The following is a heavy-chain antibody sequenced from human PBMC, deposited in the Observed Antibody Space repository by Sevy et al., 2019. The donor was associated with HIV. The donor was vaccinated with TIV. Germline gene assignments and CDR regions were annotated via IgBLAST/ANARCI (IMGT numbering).Heavy chain of an antibody. CDR2: ISYDGSNK. D-gene: IGHD6-13*01. V-gene: IGHV3-30-3*01. Sequence: GESLKISCAASGFTFSSYAMHWVRQAPGKGLEWVAVISYDGSNKYYADSVKGRFTISRDNSKNTLYLQMNSLRAEDTAVYYCARDSDGIYTSGYSSSWYHFNYYYGMDVWGQGTTVTVSS. CDR1: GFTFSSYA. J-gene: IGHJ6*02. CDR3: ARDSDGIYTSGYSSSWYHFNYYYGMDV.